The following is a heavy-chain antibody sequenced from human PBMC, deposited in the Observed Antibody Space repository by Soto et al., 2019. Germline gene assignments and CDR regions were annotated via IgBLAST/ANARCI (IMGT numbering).Heavy chain of an antibody. CDR2: ISFDGDDK. CDR1: GVTLSSYS. J-gene: IGHJ4*02. Sequence: PGGSLRLSCAASGVTLSSYSMHWVRQPPGKGLEWVAAISFDGDDKYYVESVKGRFTISRDNYENSLYLHMNGLRPEDTAVYYCAKPAPDMLVIPNGGFDYWGQGNLVTVPS. D-gene: IGHD2-15*01. V-gene: IGHV3-30*18. CDR3: AKPAPDMLVIPNGGFDY.